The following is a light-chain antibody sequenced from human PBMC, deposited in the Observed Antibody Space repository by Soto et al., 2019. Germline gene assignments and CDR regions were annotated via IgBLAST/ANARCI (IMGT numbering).Light chain of an antibody. V-gene: IGKV1-5*01. CDR3: QRYNSYSPYT. J-gene: IGKJ2*01. CDR1: QSISSW. CDR2: DAS. Sequence: DIQMTQSPSTLSASVGDRVTITCRASQSISSWLAWYQQKPGKAPKLLIYDASTLESGVPSRFSGSGSGTEFTLTISSLQPDDFATYSCQRYNSYSPYTFGQGTKLEIK.